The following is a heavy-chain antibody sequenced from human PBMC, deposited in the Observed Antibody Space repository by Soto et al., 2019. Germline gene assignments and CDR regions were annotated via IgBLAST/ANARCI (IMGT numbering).Heavy chain of an antibody. CDR2: IYWVDEK. CDR1: GFSMKTRGVH. J-gene: IGHJ6*02. D-gene: IGHD3-16*01. V-gene: IGHV2-5*02. CDR3: EYGNFDYVWESKANLFYIFNV. Sequence: QITLKESGPPLVKPAQTLTLTCSFSGFSMKTRGVHVGWIRQTPEKALEWLALIYWVDEKRYSPSLESRLTISKDTSKNQVVLTMTDMDPVYTATYYCEYGNFDYVWESKANLFYIFNVWGQGTTVVVSS.